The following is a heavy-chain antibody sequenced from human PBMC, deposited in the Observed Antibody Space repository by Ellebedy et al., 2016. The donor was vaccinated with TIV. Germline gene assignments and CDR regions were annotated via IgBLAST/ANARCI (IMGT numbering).Heavy chain of an antibody. CDR3: ARSFSDLVVTAISV. Sequence: AASVKVSCKASGYTFTSYYMHWVRQAPGQGLERMGIIDPRGGSTSYAPKFQDRVTMTRDTSASTLYMHLTSLTSDDTAVYYCARSFSDLVVTAISVWGQGTLVTVSS. CDR2: IDPRGGST. J-gene: IGHJ4*02. D-gene: IGHD2-21*02. CDR1: GYTFTSYY. V-gene: IGHV1-46*01.